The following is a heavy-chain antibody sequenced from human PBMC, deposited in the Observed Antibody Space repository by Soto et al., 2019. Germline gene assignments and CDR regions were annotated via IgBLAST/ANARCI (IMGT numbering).Heavy chain of an antibody. J-gene: IGHJ4*02. V-gene: IGHV4-59*01. CDR2: IYYSGST. D-gene: IGHD3-10*01. CDR3: AREGAITMVRGVITRYFDY. CDR1: GGSISSYY. Sequence: SETLSLTCTVSGGSISSYYWSWIRQPPGKGLEWIGYIYYSGSTNYNPSLKSRVTISVDTSKNQFSLKLSSVTAADTAVYYCAREGAITMVRGVITRYFDYWGQGTLVTVSS.